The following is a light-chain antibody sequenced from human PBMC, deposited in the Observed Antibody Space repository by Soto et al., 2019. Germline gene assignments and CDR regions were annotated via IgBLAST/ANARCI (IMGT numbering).Light chain of an antibody. V-gene: IGKV3-11*01. CDR2: HAS. Sequence: IVWTQSQATLSLSPVERATLSCRASQSFSSYLAWYQQKPGQAPRLLSYHASNRATGIPSRFSGSGSGTDRSLTICSVEPEDFAIYFCQQRRNWPITFGHGTRLETK. CDR1: QSFSSY. CDR3: QQRRNWPIT. J-gene: IGKJ5*01.